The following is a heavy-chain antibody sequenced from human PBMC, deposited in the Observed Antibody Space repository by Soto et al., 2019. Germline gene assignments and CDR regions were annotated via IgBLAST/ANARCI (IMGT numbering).Heavy chain of an antibody. D-gene: IGHD5-18*01. CDR3: ARDHSEGDIQQWLNYYYYMDV. Sequence: GGSLRLSCAASGFTFSSYSMNWVRQAPGKGLEWVSSISSSSSYIYYADSVKGRFTISRDNAKNSLYLQMNSLRAEDTAVYYCARDHSEGDIQQWLNYYYYMDVWGKGTPVTVSS. CDR1: GFTFSSYS. CDR2: ISSSSSYI. J-gene: IGHJ6*03. V-gene: IGHV3-21*01.